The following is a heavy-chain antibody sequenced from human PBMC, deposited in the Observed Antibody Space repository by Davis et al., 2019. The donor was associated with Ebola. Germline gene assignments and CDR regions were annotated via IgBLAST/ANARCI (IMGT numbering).Heavy chain of an antibody. Sequence: GESLKISCAASGFTFSDYWSWIRQAPGKGLEWVSYISSSSSYTYYGDSVKGRFTISRNNAKNPLYLQMNSLRVEDTAVYYCAREGVGATLDYWGQGTLVTVSS. V-gene: IGHV3-11*06. CDR2: ISSSSSYT. CDR1: GFTFSDY. J-gene: IGHJ4*02. D-gene: IGHD1-26*01. CDR3: AREGVGATLDY.